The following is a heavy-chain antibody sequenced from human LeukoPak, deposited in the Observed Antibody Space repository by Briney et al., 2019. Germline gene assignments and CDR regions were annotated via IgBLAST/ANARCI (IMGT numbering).Heavy chain of an antibody. D-gene: IGHD3-9*01. V-gene: IGHV3-49*04. CDR3: TRAPYYDILTGYYRKTYYFDY. J-gene: IGHJ4*02. CDR1: GFTFGDYA. Sequence: PGGSLRLSCTASGFTFGDYAMSWVRQAPGKGLEWVGFIRSKAYGGTTEYAASVKGRFTISRDDSKSIAYLQMNGLKTEDTAVYYCTRAPYYDILTGYYRKTYYFDYWGQGTLVTVSS. CDR2: IRSKAYGGTT.